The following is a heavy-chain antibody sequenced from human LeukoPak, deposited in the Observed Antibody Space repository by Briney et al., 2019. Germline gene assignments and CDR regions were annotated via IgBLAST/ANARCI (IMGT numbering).Heavy chain of an antibody. CDR2: VYSSGST. J-gene: IGHJ6*03. Sequence: SETLSLTCTVYAGSISSHYWRWIRQPPGKGLEWMGYVYSSGSTNYNASLTSRVTISVDTSKNQFSLNMSSVTAADTAVYYCARPRTAISGAYCYSSMDVWGKGTTVTVSS. D-gene: IGHD5-18*01. CDR1: AGSISSHY. V-gene: IGHV4-59*08. CDR3: ARPRTAISGAYCYSSMDV.